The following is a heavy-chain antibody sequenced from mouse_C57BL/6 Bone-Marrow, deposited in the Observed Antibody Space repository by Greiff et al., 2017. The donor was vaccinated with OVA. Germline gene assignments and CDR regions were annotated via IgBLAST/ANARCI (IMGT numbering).Heavy chain of an antibody. CDR1: GYTFTSYW. D-gene: IGHD2-4*01. J-gene: IGHJ4*01. V-gene: IGHV1-55*01. Sequence: QVQLKESGAELVKPGASVKMSCKASGYTFTSYWITWVKQRPGQGLEWIGDIYPGSGSTNYNEKFKSKATLTVDTSSSTAYMQLSSLTSEDSAVYYCASRLRLGAYYAMDYWGQGTSVTVSS. CDR3: ASRLRLGAYYAMDY. CDR2: IYPGSGST.